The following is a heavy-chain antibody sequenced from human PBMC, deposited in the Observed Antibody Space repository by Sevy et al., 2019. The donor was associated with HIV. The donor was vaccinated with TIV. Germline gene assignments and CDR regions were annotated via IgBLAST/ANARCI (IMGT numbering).Heavy chain of an antibody. D-gene: IGHD3-10*01. V-gene: IGHV3-33*01. CDR2: IWYDGSNK. CDR1: GFRFSSYG. CDR3: ARDKLPPVMVTMVRGALSYYFDY. J-gene: IGHJ4*02. Sequence: GGSLRLSCAASGFRFSSYGMHWVRQTPGKGLEWVAVIWYDGSNKYYADSVKGRFTISRDNSKNTLYLQMNSLRAEDTAMYYCARDKLPPVMVTMVRGALSYYFDYWGQGTLVTVSS.